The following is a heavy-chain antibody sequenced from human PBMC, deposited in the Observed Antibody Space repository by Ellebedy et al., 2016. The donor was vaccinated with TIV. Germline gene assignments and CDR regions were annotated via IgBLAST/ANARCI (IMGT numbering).Heavy chain of an antibody. J-gene: IGHJ5*02. CDR2: ISAYNGNT. V-gene: IGHV1-18*01. Sequence: AASVKVSCKASGXTFTTYGISSFRQAPGQGLEWLGWISAYNGNTNYAQKLQGRVTMTTDTSTSTAYMELRSLRSDDTAVYYCAREGRGGYGDYGRRIDPWGQGTLVTVSS. CDR3: AREGRGGYGDYGRRIDP. D-gene: IGHD4-17*01. CDR1: GXTFTTYG.